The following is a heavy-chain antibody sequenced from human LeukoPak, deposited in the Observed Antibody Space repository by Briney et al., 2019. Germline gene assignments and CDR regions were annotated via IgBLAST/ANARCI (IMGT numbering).Heavy chain of an antibody. CDR3: ARASAHSSGWFDDAFDI. CDR2: IWYDGSNK. V-gene: IGHV3-33*01. D-gene: IGHD6-19*01. J-gene: IGHJ3*02. Sequence: SGGSLRLSCAASGFTFSSYGMHWVRQAPGEGLEWVAVIWYDGSNKYYADSVKGRFTISRDNSKNTLYLQMNSLRAEDTAVYYCARASAHSSGWFDDAFDIWGQGTMVTVSS. CDR1: GFTFSSYG.